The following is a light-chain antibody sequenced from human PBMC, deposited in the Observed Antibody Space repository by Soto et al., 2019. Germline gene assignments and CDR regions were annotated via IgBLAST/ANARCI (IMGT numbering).Light chain of an antibody. V-gene: IGKV1-39*01. Sequence: EIQINQSPSSLSASVGDRVTITCRASQSISSYLNWYQQKPGKAPKLLIYAASSLQSGVPSRFSGSGSGTDFTLTISSLQPEDFATYYCQQSYSTPRTFGQGTKVDVK. CDR3: QQSYSTPRT. J-gene: IGKJ1*01. CDR1: QSISSY. CDR2: AAS.